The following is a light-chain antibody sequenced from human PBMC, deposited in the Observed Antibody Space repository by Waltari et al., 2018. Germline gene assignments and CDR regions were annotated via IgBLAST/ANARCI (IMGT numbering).Light chain of an antibody. V-gene: IGKV1-39*01. CDR3: QQSHTMLYT. CDR2: GAS. Sequence: DIQLTQSPYSMSASLGDRVTITCRASQNIDTFLNWYQQRPGKAPKVLIYGASSLQTGVPSRFSGSGSGTQFTLTIRSLQPDDFATYYCQQSHTMLYTFGQGTKLEIK. CDR1: QNIDTF. J-gene: IGKJ2*01.